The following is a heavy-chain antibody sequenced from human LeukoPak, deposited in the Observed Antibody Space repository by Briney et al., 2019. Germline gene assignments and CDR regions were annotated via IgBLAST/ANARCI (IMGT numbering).Heavy chain of an antibody. Sequence: PGTSLRLSCAASGFIFNSYGMHWVRQAPGKGLEWVSVIYSGGSTYYADSVKGRFTISRDNSKNTLYLQMNSLRAEDTAVYYCARLHYGGNPQGYWGQGTLVTVSS. CDR3: ARLHYGGNPQGY. CDR1: GFIFNSYG. V-gene: IGHV3-66*01. D-gene: IGHD4-23*01. CDR2: IYSGGST. J-gene: IGHJ4*02.